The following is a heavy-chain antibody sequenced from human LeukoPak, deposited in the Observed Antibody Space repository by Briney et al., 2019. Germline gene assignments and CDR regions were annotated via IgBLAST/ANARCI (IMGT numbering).Heavy chain of an antibody. J-gene: IGHJ4*02. D-gene: IGHD6-19*01. V-gene: IGHV3-64*01. Sequence: GGSLRLSCAASGFTFSSYAMHWVRQAPGEGLQYVSAISSNGGSTYYANSVKGRFTISRDNSKNTLYLQMGSLRAEDMAVYYCARARDSSGWYDYWGQGTLVTVSS. CDR1: GFTFSSYA. CDR2: ISSNGGST. CDR3: ARARDSSGWYDY.